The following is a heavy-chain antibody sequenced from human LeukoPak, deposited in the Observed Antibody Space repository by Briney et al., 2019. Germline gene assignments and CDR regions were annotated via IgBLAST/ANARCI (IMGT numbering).Heavy chain of an antibody. D-gene: IGHD3-22*01. CDR2: IYTSGST. CDR1: GGSISSYY. V-gene: IGHV4-4*07. CDR3: ARDRGGNYYDSSGYYYGFDY. J-gene: IGHJ4*02. Sequence: SETLSLTCTVSGGSISSYYWNWIRQPAEKGLEWIGRIYTSGSTYYNPSLKSRVTISVDTSKNQFSLKLSSVTAADTAVYYCARDRGGNYYDSSGYYYGFDYWGQGTLVTVSS.